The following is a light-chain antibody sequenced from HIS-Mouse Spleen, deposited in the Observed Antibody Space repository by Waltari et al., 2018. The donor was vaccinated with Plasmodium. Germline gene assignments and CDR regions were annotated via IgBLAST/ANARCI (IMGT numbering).Light chain of an antibody. CDR2: GAS. CDR3: QQYGSSGT. Sequence: EIVLTQSPGTLSLSPGERATLSCRASQSVSSSYLAWYQQKPCQAPRLLIYGASSRATGIPDRFSGSGSGTDFTLTISRLEPEDFAVYYGQQYGSSGTFGQGTKVEIK. CDR1: QSVSSSY. V-gene: IGKV3-20*01. J-gene: IGKJ1*01.